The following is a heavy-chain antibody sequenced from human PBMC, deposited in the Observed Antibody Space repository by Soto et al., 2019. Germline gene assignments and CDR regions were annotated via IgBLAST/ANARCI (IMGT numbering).Heavy chain of an antibody. CDR1: GYSISTNYY. D-gene: IGHD2-2*01. Sequence: PSETLSLTCAVSGYSISTNYYWGWLRQPPGKGLEWIGSIYHSGTTYYNPSLKSRVTISVDTSKNQFSLRLTSVTAADTAVYYCARDLYAAIYDSFNIWGQGTMVNVSS. J-gene: IGHJ3*02. V-gene: IGHV4-38-2*02. CDR3: ARDLYAAIYDSFNI. CDR2: IYHSGTT.